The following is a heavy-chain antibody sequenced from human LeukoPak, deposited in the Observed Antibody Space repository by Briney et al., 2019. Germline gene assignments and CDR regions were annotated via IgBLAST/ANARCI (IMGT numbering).Heavy chain of an antibody. V-gene: IGHV4-39*01. CDR3: ARHSGYSYGYAYYYYYMDV. J-gene: IGHJ6*03. CDR2: IYYSGST. Sequence: KPSETLSLTRTVSGGSISSSSYYWGWIRQPPGKGLEWIGSIYYSGSTYYNPSLKSRVTISVDPSKNQFSLKPSSVTAADTAVYYCARHSGYSYGYAYYYYYMDVWGKGTTVTVSS. CDR1: GGSISSSSYY. D-gene: IGHD5-18*01.